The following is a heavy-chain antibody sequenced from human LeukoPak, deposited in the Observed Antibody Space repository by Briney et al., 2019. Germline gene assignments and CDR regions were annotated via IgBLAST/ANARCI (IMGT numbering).Heavy chain of an antibody. D-gene: IGHD3-3*01. Sequence: GGSLRLSCAASGFTFSSYGMHWVRQAPGKGLEWVAFIQYDGGKICYADSVKGRFTISRDSSKNTLYLQMNSLRAEDTAVYYCAKDLTIFGVVITPDYWGQGTLVTVSS. CDR3: AKDLTIFGVVITPDY. CDR2: IQYDGGKI. V-gene: IGHV3-30*02. J-gene: IGHJ4*02. CDR1: GFTFSSYG.